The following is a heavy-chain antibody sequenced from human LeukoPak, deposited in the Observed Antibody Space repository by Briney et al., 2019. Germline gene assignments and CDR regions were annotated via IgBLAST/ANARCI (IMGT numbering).Heavy chain of an antibody. CDR1: GFTFSSYG. Sequence: GGSLRLSCAASGFTFSSYGMSWVRQAPGKGLEWVSAISGSSGSTYYADSVKGRFTISRDNSENALYLQMNSLRAEDTAVYYCAELGITMIGGVWGKGTTVTISS. CDR3: AELGITMIGGV. CDR2: ISGSSGST. V-gene: IGHV3-23*01. J-gene: IGHJ6*04. D-gene: IGHD3-10*02.